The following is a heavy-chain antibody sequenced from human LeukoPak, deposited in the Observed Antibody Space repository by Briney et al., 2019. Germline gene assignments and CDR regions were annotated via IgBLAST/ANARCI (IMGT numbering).Heavy chain of an antibody. Sequence: ASVKVSCTASGYTFISYSISWVRQAPGQGLEWMGWISAYNGNTNYAQNLQGRVTMTTDTSMSTAYMELSSLRSDDTAVYYCARGPRDGLNYWGQGTLVTVSS. J-gene: IGHJ4*02. D-gene: IGHD5-24*01. CDR1: GYTFISYS. CDR2: ISAYNGNT. CDR3: ARGPRDGLNY. V-gene: IGHV1-18*01.